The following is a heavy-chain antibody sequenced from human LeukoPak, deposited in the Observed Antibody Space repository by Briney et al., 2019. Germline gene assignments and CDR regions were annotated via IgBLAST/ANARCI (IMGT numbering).Heavy chain of an antibody. D-gene: IGHD3-10*01. Sequence: SETLSLTCAVYGGSFSGYYWSWIRQPPGKGLEWIGEINHSGSTNYNPSLQSRATISVDTSKNQFSLKLSSVTAADTAVYYCARRGVAWKETYYYGSGSYYNIWGQGTMVTVSS. V-gene: IGHV4-34*01. CDR3: ARRGVAWKETYYYGSGSYYNI. CDR1: GGSFSGYY. CDR2: INHSGST. J-gene: IGHJ3*02.